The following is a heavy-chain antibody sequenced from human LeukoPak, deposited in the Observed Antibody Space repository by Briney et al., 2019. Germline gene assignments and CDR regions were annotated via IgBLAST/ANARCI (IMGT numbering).Heavy chain of an antibody. CDR3: ARDGGPLGYCSSTSCYNYWFDP. J-gene: IGHJ5*02. CDR1: GGTFSSYA. V-gene: IGHV1-69*13. CDR2: IIPIFGTA. Sequence: ASVKVSCMASGGTFSSYAISWVRQAPGQGLEWMGGIIPIFGTANYAQKFQGRVTITADESTSTAYMELSSLRSEDTAVYYCARDGGPLGYCSSTSCYNYWFDPWGQGTLVTVSS. D-gene: IGHD2-2*02.